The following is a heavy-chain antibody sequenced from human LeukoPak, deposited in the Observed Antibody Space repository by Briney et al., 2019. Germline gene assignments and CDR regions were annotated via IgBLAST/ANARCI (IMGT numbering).Heavy chain of an antibody. D-gene: IGHD6-19*01. CDR3: ARKSIAVAGPFDY. V-gene: IGHV3-21*01. CDR2: ISSSSDI. J-gene: IGHJ4*02. CDR1: GFTFNTYN. Sequence: GGSLRLSCAASGFTFNTYNMNWVRQAPGKGLEWVSSISSSSDIYYADSVKGRFTISRDNAKNSLYLQMNSLRAEDTAMYYCARKSIAVAGPFDYWGQGTLVTVSS.